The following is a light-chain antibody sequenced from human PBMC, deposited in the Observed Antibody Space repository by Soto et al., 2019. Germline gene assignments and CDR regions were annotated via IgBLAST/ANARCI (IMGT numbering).Light chain of an antibody. V-gene: IGKV3-20*01. CDR1: QRIANNF. J-gene: IGKJ2*01. Sequence: EVVLTQSPVTLSLSPGERATLSCRASQRIANNFLAWFQQKPGQPPTLLIYGASTRASGIPARFSGSGSGTDFALTITRLEPGDFAVYYCQQYGRSPFTFGQGTKLQIK. CDR3: QQYGRSPFT. CDR2: GAS.